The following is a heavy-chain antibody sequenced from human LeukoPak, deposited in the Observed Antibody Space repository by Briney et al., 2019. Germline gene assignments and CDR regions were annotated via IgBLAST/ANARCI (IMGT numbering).Heavy chain of an antibody. CDR2: IYYSGST. J-gene: IGHJ4*02. D-gene: IGHD3-10*01. CDR1: GGSISSSSYY. V-gene: IGHV4-39*01. CDR3: ARQGNYHGSGSYYNVLFDY. Sequence: SETLSLTCTVSGGSISSSSYYWGWIRQPPGKGLEWIGSIYYSGSTYYNPSLKSRVTISVDTSKNQFSLKLSSVTAADTAVYYCARQGNYHGSGSYYNVLFDYWGQGTLVTVSS.